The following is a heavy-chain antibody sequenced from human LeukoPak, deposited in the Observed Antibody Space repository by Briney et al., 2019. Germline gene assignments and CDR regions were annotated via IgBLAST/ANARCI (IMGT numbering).Heavy chain of an antibody. Sequence: PSETLSLTCTVSGGSISSSSYYWGWIRQPPGKGLEWIGSIYYSGSTYYNPSLKSRVTISVDTSKNQFSLKLRSVTAADTAVYYCARQGSYYGRDYWGQGTLVTVSP. CDR2: IYYSGST. CDR1: GGSISSSSYY. CDR3: ARQGSYYGRDY. V-gene: IGHV4-39*01. D-gene: IGHD1-26*01. J-gene: IGHJ4*02.